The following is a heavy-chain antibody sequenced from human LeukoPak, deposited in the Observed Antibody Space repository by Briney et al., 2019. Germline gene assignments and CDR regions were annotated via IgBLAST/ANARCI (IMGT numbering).Heavy chain of an antibody. CDR1: GFTFSSFW. CDR3: ARAPTGLNLYYGMDV. J-gene: IGHJ6*02. Sequence: GGSLRLSCAVSGFTFSSFWMHWVRQVPGKGLVWVSRISTDGSITNYVDSVEGRITISRDNAKNTLYLEMNSLRAEDTAVYYCARAPTGLNLYYGMDVWGQGTTVTVSS. D-gene: IGHD2-8*02. CDR2: ISTDGSIT. V-gene: IGHV3-74*01.